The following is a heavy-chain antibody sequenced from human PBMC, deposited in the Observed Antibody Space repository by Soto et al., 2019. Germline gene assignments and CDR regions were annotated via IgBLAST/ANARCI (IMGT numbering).Heavy chain of an antibody. CDR1: GFTFSSYW. CDR2: INSDGSST. CDR3: ARDRGGGSVFDY. D-gene: IGHD1-26*01. J-gene: IGHJ4*02. Sequence: EVQLVESGGGLVHPGGSLILSCAASGFTFSSYWMHWVRQAPGKGLVWVSRINSDGSSTSYADSVKGRFTIYRDNAKNTLYLQMNSLRAEDTAVYYCARDRGGGSVFDYWGQGSLVAVSS. V-gene: IGHV3-74*01.